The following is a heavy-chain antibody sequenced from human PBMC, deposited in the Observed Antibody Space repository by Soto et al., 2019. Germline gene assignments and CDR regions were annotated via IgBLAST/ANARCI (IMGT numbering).Heavy chain of an antibody. CDR3: PRAGVLTLKMVAATQDAFDI. Sequence: ASVKVSCKASGGAFSSYAISWVAQAPGQGLEWRGGIIPIFGTANYAQKFQGGVTITADESTSTGYMELSRLRSEDTAVYYCPRAGVLTLKMVAATQDAFDIWGQGTMVTVSS. J-gene: IGHJ3*02. V-gene: IGHV1-69*13. CDR2: IIPIFGTA. D-gene: IGHD2-15*01. CDR1: GGAFSSYA.